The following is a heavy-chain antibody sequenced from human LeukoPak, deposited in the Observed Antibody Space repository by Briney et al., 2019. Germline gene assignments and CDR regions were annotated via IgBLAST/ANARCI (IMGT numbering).Heavy chain of an antibody. CDR3: ANPPTVTSFGY. J-gene: IGHJ4*02. CDR1: GFTFSSYE. D-gene: IGHD4-11*01. V-gene: IGHV3-23*01. CDR2: ISGSGSNT. Sequence: GGSLRLSCAASGFTFSSYEMNWVRQAPGKGLEWVSSISGSGSNTYYADSVKGRFTISRDNSKNTLYLQMNSLRAEDTALYYCANPPTVTSFGYWGQGTLVTVSS.